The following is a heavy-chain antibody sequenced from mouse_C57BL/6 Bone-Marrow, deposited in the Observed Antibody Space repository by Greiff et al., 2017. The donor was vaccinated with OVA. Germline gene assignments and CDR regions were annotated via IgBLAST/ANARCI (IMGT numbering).Heavy chain of an antibody. CDR2: INPSNGDT. Sequence: QVQLQQPGSELVKPGASVKLSCKASGYTFTSYWIHWVKQRPGQGLEWIGNINPSNGDTDYNEKFKNRATLTVDKSSSTAYIQLSSLTSEDTAVYYCTLYVSLRFAYWGQGTLVTVSA. D-gene: IGHD1-1*01. J-gene: IGHJ3*01. V-gene: IGHV1-53*01. CDR1: GYTFTSYW. CDR3: TLYVSLRFAY.